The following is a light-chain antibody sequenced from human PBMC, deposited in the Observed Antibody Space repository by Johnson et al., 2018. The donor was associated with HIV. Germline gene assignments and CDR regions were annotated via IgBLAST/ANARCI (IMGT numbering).Light chain of an antibody. CDR2: ENN. Sequence: QSVLTQPPSVSAAPGQKVTISCSGSSSNIGNNYVSWYKQLPGTAPKLLIYENNNQPPGIPDRFSGSKSGTSATLGITGLKTGDEADYYCGTWDSSLSVGVCGTGSKVTVL. V-gene: IGLV1-51*01. CDR1: SSNIGNNY. CDR3: GTWDSSLSVGV. J-gene: IGLJ1*01.